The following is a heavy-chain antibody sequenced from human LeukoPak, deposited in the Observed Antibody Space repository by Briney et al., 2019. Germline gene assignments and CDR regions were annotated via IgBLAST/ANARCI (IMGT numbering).Heavy chain of an antibody. D-gene: IGHD3-22*01. V-gene: IGHV1-69*04. Sequence: ASVKVSCKASGGTFSSYAISWVRQAPGQGLEWMGRIIPILGIANYAQKFQGRVTITADKSTSTAYMELSSLRSEDTAVYYCAREGLYYDSSGYYPYYFDYWGQGTLVTVSS. CDR2: IIPILGIA. CDR1: GGTFSSYA. J-gene: IGHJ4*02. CDR3: AREGLYYDSSGYYPYYFDY.